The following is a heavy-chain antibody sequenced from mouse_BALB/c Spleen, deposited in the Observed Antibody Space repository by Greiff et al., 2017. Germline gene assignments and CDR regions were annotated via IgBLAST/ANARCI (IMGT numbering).Heavy chain of an antibody. CDR3: AREVEDLTYAMDY. D-gene: IGHD1-1*01. Sequence: EVKLMESGPGLVKPSQSLSLTCTVTGYSITSDYAWNWIRQFPGNKLEWMGYISYSGSTSYNPSLKSRISITRDTSKNQFFLQLNSVTTEDTATYYCAREVEDLTYAMDYWGQGTSVTVSA. CDR1: GYSITSDYA. CDR2: ISYSGST. J-gene: IGHJ4*01. V-gene: IGHV3-2*02.